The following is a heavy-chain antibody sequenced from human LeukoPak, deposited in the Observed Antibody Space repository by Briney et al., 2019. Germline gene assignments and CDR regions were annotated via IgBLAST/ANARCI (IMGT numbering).Heavy chain of an antibody. CDR1: GFTFSSYA. D-gene: IGHD3-10*01. V-gene: IGHV3-23*01. Sequence: GGSLRLSCAASGFTFSSYAMSWVRQAPGKGLEWVSAISGSGGSTYYADSVKGRFTISRDNSKNTLYLQMNSLRAEDTAVYYCAKDLRTLNYYGWDQINWFDPWGQGTLVTVSS. CDR3: AKDLRTLNYYGWDQINWFDP. J-gene: IGHJ5*02. CDR2: ISGSGGST.